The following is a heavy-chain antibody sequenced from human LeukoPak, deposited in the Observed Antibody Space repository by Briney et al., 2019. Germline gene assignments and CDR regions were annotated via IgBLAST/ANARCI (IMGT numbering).Heavy chain of an antibody. Sequence: TGGSLRLSCAASGFTPSSYAMSWVRQAPGKGLEWVSAISGSGGSTYYADSVKGRFTISRDNSKNTLYLQMNSLRAEDTAVYYCAITNFGVVSFFRYWGQGTLVTVSS. V-gene: IGHV3-23*01. CDR3: AITNFGVVSFFRY. CDR2: ISGSGGST. CDR1: GFTPSSYA. D-gene: IGHD3-3*01. J-gene: IGHJ4*02.